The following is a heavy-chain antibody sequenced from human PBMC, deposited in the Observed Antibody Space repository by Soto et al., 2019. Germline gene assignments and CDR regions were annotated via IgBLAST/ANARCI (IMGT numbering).Heavy chain of an antibody. CDR3: ARAVASFDL. V-gene: IGHV4-59*12. D-gene: IGHD5-12*01. Sequence: PSETLSLTCTVAGGPIGTDYWNWIRQPPGRGLEWIGYIYYSGNTNYNPSLKSRVTISLDMSKKQFSLKLSSVTAADTAAYYCARAVASFDLWGQGTLVTVSS. CDR2: IYYSGNT. CDR1: GGPIGTDY. J-gene: IGHJ4*02.